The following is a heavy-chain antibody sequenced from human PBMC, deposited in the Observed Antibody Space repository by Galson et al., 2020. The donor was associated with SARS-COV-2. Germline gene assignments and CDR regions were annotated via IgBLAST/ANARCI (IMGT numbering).Heavy chain of an antibody. D-gene: IGHD3-3*01. CDR2: IYYSGST. CDR3: ARDFGITIFGPRFDP. J-gene: IGHJ5*02. V-gene: IGHV4-39*07. CDR1: GGSISSSSYY. Sequence: SETLSLTCTVSGGSISSSSYYWGWIRQPPGKGLEWIGSIYYSGSTYYNPSLKSRVTISVDTSKNQFSLKLSSVTAADTAVYYCARDFGITIFGPRFDPWGQGTLVTVSS.